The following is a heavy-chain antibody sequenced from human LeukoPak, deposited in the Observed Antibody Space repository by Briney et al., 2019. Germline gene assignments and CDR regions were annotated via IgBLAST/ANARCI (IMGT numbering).Heavy chain of an antibody. V-gene: IGHV3-23*01. J-gene: IGHJ4*02. CDR2: ISGSGGST. CDR1: GFTFRSYA. D-gene: IGHD3-22*01. Sequence: GGSLRLSCAASGFTFRSYAMTWVRQAPGKGLEWVSAISGSGGSTYYADSVKGRFTISRDNSKNTLYLQMNSLRAEDTAVYYCAKDANYYDSSGYYSHFDYWGQGTLVTVSS. CDR3: AKDANYYDSSGYYSHFDY.